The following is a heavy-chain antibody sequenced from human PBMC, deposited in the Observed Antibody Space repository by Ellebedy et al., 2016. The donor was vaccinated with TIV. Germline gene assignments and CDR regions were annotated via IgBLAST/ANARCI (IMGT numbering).Heavy chain of an antibody. D-gene: IGHD3-16*01. J-gene: IGHJ3*02. CDR3: ARDYYDYVWGSHAFDI. CDR1: GFTFSSYS. V-gene: IGHV4-34*01. CDR2: IGHSGST. Sequence: ESLKISCAASGFTFSSYSMNWIRQPPGKGLEWIGEIGHSGSTKYNPSLKSRATISVDTSKNQFSLKVRSVTGADTAVYYCARDYYDYVWGSHAFDIWGQGTMVTVSS.